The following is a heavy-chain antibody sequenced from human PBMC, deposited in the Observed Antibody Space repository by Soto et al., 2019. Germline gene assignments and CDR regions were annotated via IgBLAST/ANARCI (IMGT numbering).Heavy chain of an antibody. V-gene: IGHV4-39*07. Sequence: ETLSLTCTVSGGSISSNYYCWSWIRQPPGTGLEWIGQINHSGSTNNNPSLKSRVTISVDTSKTQFSLKLTSVTAADTAVYYCARDKITGLFDYWGQGTLVTSPQ. D-gene: IGHD2-8*02. J-gene: IGHJ4*02. CDR3: ARDKITGLFDY. CDR1: GGSISSNYYC. CDR2: INHSGST.